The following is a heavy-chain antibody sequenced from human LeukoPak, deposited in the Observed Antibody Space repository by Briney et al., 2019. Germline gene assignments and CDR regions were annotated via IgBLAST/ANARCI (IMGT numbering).Heavy chain of an antibody. CDR2: ISRNSLYI. Sequence: PGGSLRPSCVASGFTFGSHAMNWVRQAPGKGLEWVSSISRNSLYIYYADSLKGRFTISRDNAKNSLYLQMDSLRAEDTAVYYCARDKVGHDFWSGYSDFWGQGTLVTVSS. CDR1: GFTFGSHA. D-gene: IGHD3-3*01. CDR3: ARDKVGHDFWSGYSDF. J-gene: IGHJ4*02. V-gene: IGHV3-21*06.